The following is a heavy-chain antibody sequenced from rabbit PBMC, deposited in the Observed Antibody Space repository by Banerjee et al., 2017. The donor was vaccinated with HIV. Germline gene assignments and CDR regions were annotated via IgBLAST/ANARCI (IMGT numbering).Heavy chain of an antibody. Sequence: QLKETGGGLVQPGGSLTLFCKASGFDFSSYYMSWVRQAPGKGLEWIGYMDPVFDSASYASWVNGRFTISSDNAQNTLYLQLNSLTAADTATYFCARWDASSSGYYLGNLWGQGTLVTVS. CDR1: GFDFSSYY. V-gene: IGHV1S7*01. CDR3: ARWDASSSGYYLGNL. J-gene: IGHJ4*01. CDR2: MDPVFDSA. D-gene: IGHD1-1*01.